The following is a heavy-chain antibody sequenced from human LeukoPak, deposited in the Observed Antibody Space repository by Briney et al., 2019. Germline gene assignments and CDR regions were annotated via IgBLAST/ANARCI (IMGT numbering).Heavy chain of an antibody. CDR1: GFTFSSYA. Sequence: GGSLRLSCAASGFTFSSYAMSWVRQAPGKGLEWVSVISGSGGSTYYADSVKGRFTISRDNSKNTLYLQMNSLRAEDTAVYYCAKAKADKGGARNYYFDYWGQGTLVTVSS. J-gene: IGHJ4*02. D-gene: IGHD2-15*01. CDR2: ISGSGGST. V-gene: IGHV3-23*01. CDR3: AKAKADKGGARNYYFDY.